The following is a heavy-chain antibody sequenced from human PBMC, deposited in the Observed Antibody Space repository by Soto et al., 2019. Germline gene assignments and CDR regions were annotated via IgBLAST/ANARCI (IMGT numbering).Heavy chain of an antibody. CDR1: GFTFDDYA. Sequence: EVQLVESGGGLVQPGRSLRLSCAASGFTFDDYAMHWVRQAPGKGLEWVSGISWNSGSIGYADSVKGRFTISRDNAKNSLYLQMNSLRAEDTALYYCSPITMVRGVGNWFDPWGQGTLVTVSS. CDR2: ISWNSGSI. V-gene: IGHV3-9*01. D-gene: IGHD3-10*01. J-gene: IGHJ5*02. CDR3: SPITMVRGVGNWFDP.